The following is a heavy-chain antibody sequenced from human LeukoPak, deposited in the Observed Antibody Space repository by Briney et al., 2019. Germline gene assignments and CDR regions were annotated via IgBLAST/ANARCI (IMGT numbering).Heavy chain of an antibody. D-gene: IGHD3-16*01. Sequence: GGSLRLSCAASGFTFSSYWMHWVRQAPGKGLVWVSRINSDGSNTTYADSVKGRFTISRDNSKNTLYLQMNSLRAEDTAVYYCAKDRAGEIDYWGQGTLVTVSS. CDR2: INSDGSNT. CDR3: AKDRAGEIDY. J-gene: IGHJ4*02. CDR1: GFTFSSYW. V-gene: IGHV3-74*01.